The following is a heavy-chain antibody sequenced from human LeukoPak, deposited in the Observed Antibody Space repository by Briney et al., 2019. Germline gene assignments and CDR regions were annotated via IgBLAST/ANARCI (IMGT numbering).Heavy chain of an antibody. CDR1: GFTVSSNY. Sequence: GGALRLSCAASGFTVSSNYMSWVRQAPGKGLEGVAVISYDGSNKYYADSVKGRFTISRDNSKNTLYLQMNSLRAEDTAVYYCAKGFYYDSSDYWGQGTLVTVSS. CDR2: ISYDGSNK. D-gene: IGHD3-22*01. CDR3: AKGFYYDSSDY. V-gene: IGHV3-30*18. J-gene: IGHJ4*02.